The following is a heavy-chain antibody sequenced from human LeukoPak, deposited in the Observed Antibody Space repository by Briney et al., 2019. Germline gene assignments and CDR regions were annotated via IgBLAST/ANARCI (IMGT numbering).Heavy chain of an antibody. CDR2: IRYDGSNE. CDR1: GFNFNTYT. V-gene: IGHV3-30*02. CDR3: AKDAIPMIVVLWYFDY. J-gene: IGHJ4*02. D-gene: IGHD3-22*01. Sequence: GGSLRLSCAASGFNFNTYTMNWVRQAPGKGLEWVAFIRYDGSNEYYADSVKGRFTISRDNSKNTLYLQMNSLRAEDTAVYYCAKDAIPMIVVLWYFDYWGQGTLVTVSS.